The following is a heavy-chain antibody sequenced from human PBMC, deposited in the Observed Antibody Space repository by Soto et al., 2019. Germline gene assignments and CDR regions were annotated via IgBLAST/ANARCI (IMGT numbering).Heavy chain of an antibody. J-gene: IGHJ4*02. V-gene: IGHV4-59*12. D-gene: IGHD6-19*01. CDR2: IYYSGSS. Sequence: SETLSLTCTVSGGSISSYYWSWIRQPPGKRLEWIGPIYYSGSSNYNPSLKSRVTISVDTSNSQFSLELSSVTAADTAVYYCARGLITGSHYSGGWYYFDSWGQGTQVTSPQ. CDR3: ARGLITGSHYSGGWYYFDS. CDR1: GGSISSYY.